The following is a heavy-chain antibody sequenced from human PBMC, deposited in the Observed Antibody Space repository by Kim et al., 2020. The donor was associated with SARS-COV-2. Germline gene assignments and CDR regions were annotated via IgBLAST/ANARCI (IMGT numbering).Heavy chain of an antibody. CDR1: GGSFSGYY. CDR2: INHSGST. Sequence: SETLSLTCAVYGGSFSGYYWSWIRQPPGKGLEWIGEINHSGSTNYNPSLKSRVTISVDTSKNQFSLKLSSVTAADTAVYYCARGRITMVRGAVRTFDYWGQGTLVTVSS. CDR3: ARGRITMVRGAVRTFDY. J-gene: IGHJ4*02. D-gene: IGHD3-10*01. V-gene: IGHV4-34*01.